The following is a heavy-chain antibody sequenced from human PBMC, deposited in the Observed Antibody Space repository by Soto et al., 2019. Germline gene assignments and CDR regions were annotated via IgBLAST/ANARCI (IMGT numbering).Heavy chain of an antibody. V-gene: IGHV2-5*02. J-gene: IGHJ2*01. CDR2: INWDDDI. CDR1: GFSLSTSGVG. Sequence: QITLTESGPTLVKPTQTLTLTCTFSGFSLSTSGVGVGWIRQPPGKALESLAVINWDDDIHYSTSLRSRLTITKATSKNHVVLAMTNMDPVATATYYCAHNNVSRGFDLWGRGTLVTVSS. CDR3: AHNNVSRGFDL.